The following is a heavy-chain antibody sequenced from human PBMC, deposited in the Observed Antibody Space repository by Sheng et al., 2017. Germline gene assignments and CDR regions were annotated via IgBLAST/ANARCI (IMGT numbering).Heavy chain of an antibody. J-gene: IGHJ6*02. Sequence: QVQLQQWGAGLLKPSETLSLTCAVYGGSFSGYYWSWIRQPPGKGLEWIGEINHSGSTNYNPSLKSRVTISVDTSKNQFSLKLSSVTAADTAVYYCARASPIGGVVILNYYGMDVWGQGTTVTVS. V-gene: IGHV4-34*01. CDR2: INHSGST. CDR3: ARASPIGGVVILNYYGMDV. CDR1: GGSFSGYY. D-gene: IGHD3-3*01.